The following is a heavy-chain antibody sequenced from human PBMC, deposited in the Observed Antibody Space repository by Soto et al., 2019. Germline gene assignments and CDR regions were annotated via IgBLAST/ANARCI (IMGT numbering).Heavy chain of an antibody. J-gene: IGHJ6*02. CDR2: ISGSGGST. D-gene: IGHD2-2*01. CDR1: GFTFSSYA. V-gene: IGHV3-23*01. CDR3: AASVPHWDYYYGMDV. Sequence: LSCAASGFTFSSYAMSWVRQAPGKGLEWVSAISGSGGSTYYADSVKGRFTISRDNSKNTLYLQMNSLRAEDTAVYYCAASVPHWDYYYGMDVWGQGTTVTVSS.